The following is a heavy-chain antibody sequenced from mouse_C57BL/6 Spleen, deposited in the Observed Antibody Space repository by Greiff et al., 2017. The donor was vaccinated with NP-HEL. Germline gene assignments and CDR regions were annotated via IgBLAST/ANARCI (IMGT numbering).Heavy chain of an antibody. Sequence: EVQLVESGGGLVQPGGSLSLSCAASGFTFTDYYMSWVRQPPGKALEWLGFIRNKANGYTTEYSASVKGRFTISRDNSQSILYLQMNALRAEDSATYYCARYTGVLGAMDYWGQGTSVTVSS. D-gene: IGHD3-3*01. CDR1: GFTFTDYY. V-gene: IGHV7-3*01. CDR2: IRNKANGYTT. J-gene: IGHJ4*01. CDR3: ARYTGVLGAMDY.